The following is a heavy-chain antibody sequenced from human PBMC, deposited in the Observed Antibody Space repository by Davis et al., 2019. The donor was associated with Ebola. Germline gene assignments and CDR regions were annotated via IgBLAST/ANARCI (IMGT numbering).Heavy chain of an antibody. Sequence: ASVKVSCKASGYTFTGYYMHWVRQAPGQGLEWMGWINPNSGGTNYAQKFQGRVTMTRDTSTSTVYMELSSLRSEDTAVYYCARGLGATGYYYYYYMDVWGKGTTVTVSS. CDR2: INPNSGGT. CDR1: GYTFTGYY. V-gene: IGHV1-2*02. D-gene: IGHD1-26*01. CDR3: ARGLGATGYYYYYYMDV. J-gene: IGHJ6*03.